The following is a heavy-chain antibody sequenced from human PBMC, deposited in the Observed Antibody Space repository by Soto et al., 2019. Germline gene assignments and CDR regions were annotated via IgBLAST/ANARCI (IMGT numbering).Heavy chain of an antibody. CDR2: IWYDGSNK. Sequence: GGSLRLSCAASGFTFSSYGMHWVRQAPGKGLEWVAVIWYDGSNKYYADSVKGRFTISRDNSKNTLYLQMNSLRAEDTAVYYCARNTWRYSSGWFPVDYWGQGTLVTVSS. J-gene: IGHJ4*02. V-gene: IGHV3-33*01. CDR3: ARNTWRYSSGWFPVDY. CDR1: GFTFSSYG. D-gene: IGHD6-19*01.